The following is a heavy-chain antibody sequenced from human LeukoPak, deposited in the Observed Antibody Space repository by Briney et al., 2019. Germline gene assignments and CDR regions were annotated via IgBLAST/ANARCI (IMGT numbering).Heavy chain of an antibody. D-gene: IGHD3-10*01. CDR1: GFTFSSYW. CDR3: ARDRKYYGSGSSPDY. J-gene: IGHJ4*02. Sequence: GGSLRLSCAASGFTFSSYWMSWVRQAPGKGLEWVANIKQDGSETYYVDSVKGRFTISRDNAKNSLFLQMNSLRAEDTAVYYCARDRKYYGSGSSPDYWGQGTLVTVSS. CDR2: IKQDGSET. V-gene: IGHV3-7*01.